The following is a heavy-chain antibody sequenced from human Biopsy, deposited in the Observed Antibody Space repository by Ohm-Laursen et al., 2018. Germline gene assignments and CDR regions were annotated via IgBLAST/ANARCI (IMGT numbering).Heavy chain of an antibody. CDR3: ARGDYFDSNGYFWFDP. D-gene: IGHD3-22*01. J-gene: IGHJ5*02. CDR1: GGSISSGGSY. Sequence: TLSLTCTVSGGSISSGGSYWSWIRQRPGKGLAWIGYIFNSANTYYNPSLKNLITISGDTSKNQFSLKLNSVTAADTAVYYCARGDYFDSNGYFWFDPWGQGTLVTVSP. V-gene: IGHV4-31*01. CDR2: IFNSANT.